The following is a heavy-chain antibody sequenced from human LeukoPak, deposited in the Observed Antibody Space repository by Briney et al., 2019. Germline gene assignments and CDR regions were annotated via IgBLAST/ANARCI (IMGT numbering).Heavy chain of an antibody. V-gene: IGHV3-7*01. D-gene: IGHD5-24*01. CDR3: ASRRDGDY. CDR1: GFTFSSYW. Sequence: SGGSLRLSCAVSGFTFSSYWMSWVRQAPGKGREWVGNLKQDGSEKYYVDSVKGRFTISRDNAKNSLYLQMNSMRADDTAVYYCASRRDGDYWGEGNLGTVSS. CDR2: LKQDGSEK. J-gene: IGHJ4*02.